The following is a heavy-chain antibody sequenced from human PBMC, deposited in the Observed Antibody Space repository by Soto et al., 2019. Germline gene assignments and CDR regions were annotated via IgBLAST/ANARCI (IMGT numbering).Heavy chain of an antibody. CDR3: ASSNIAATGFYYYGMDV. Sequence: ASVKVSCKASGGTFSGYAISWVRQAPGQGLEWMGGIIPIFGTANYAQKFQGRVTITADESTSTAYMELSSLRSADTAVYYCASSNIAATGFYYYGMDVWGRGTTVTVSS. D-gene: IGHD6-13*01. CDR2: IIPIFGTA. CDR1: GGTFSGYA. V-gene: IGHV1-69*13. J-gene: IGHJ6*02.